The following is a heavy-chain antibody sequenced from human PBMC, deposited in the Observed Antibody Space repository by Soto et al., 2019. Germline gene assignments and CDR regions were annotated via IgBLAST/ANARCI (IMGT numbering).Heavy chain of an antibody. CDR2: IIPKLGIA. CDR1: GGTFSSYT. V-gene: IGHV1-69*08. D-gene: IGHD3-10*01. J-gene: IGHJ4*02. Sequence: QVQLVQSGAEVKKPGSSVKVSCKASGGTFSSYTISWVRQAPGQGLEWMGRIIPKLGIATYAQKFQGRVTIPADKSTRTAHVETRSLRARDTPVNYRPRDLYSRGFFHYWGQGTLVTLS. CDR3: PRDLYSRGFFHY.